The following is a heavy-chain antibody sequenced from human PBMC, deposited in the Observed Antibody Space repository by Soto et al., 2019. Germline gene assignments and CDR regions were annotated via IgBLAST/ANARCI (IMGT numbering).Heavy chain of an antibody. Sequence: LRLSCAASGFTFSSYAMHWVRQAPGKGLEWVAVISYDGSNKYYADSVKGRFTISRDNSKNTLYLQMNSLRAEDTAVYYCARDKYYYGSGSYYYYFDYWGQGTLVTVSS. J-gene: IGHJ4*02. CDR1: GFTFSSYA. D-gene: IGHD3-10*01. V-gene: IGHV3-30-3*01. CDR2: ISYDGSNK. CDR3: ARDKYYYGSGSYYYYFDY.